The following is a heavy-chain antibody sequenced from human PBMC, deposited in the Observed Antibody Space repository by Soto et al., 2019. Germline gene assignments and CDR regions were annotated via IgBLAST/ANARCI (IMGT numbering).Heavy chain of an antibody. D-gene: IGHD1-1*01. Sequence: ASVKVSCKASGYTFTSYTISWVRQAPGQGLEWMGWISAYNGDTNYAHKIQDRVTMTTDTSTSTAYMELRSLRSDDTAVYYCARDLHQLIDYWGQGTLVTVSS. CDR2: ISAYNGDT. V-gene: IGHV1-18*01. CDR3: ARDLHQLIDY. J-gene: IGHJ4*02. CDR1: GYTFTSYT.